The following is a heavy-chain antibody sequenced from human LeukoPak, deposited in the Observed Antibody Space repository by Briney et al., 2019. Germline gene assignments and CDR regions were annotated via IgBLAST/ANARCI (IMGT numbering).Heavy chain of an antibody. CDR2: ISWGGGIT. V-gene: IGHV3-43*01. Sequence: GGSLTLSCAASGFTFHHYSMQCLRPPPGEGLVWVALISWGGGITYYAASVRGRFTISRDNSKNSLSLEMNSLRTEDTALYYCAKDSNTGGYSFGSWGQGTLVTVTS. CDR1: GFTFHHYS. CDR3: AKDSNTGGYSFGS. D-gene: IGHD5-12*01. J-gene: IGHJ4*02.